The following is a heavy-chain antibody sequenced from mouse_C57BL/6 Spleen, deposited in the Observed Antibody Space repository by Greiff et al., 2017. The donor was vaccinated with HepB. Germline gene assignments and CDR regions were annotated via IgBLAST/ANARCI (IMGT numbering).Heavy chain of an antibody. Sequence: QVQLKESGAELVRPGASVTLSCKASGYTFTDYEMHWVKQTPVHGLEWIGAIDPETGGTAYNQKFKGKAILTADKSSSTAYMELRSLTSEDSAVYYCNYRFDYWGQGTTLTVSS. D-gene: IGHD2-14*01. CDR3: NYRFDY. CDR1: GYTFTDYE. V-gene: IGHV1-15*01. CDR2: IDPETGGT. J-gene: IGHJ2*01.